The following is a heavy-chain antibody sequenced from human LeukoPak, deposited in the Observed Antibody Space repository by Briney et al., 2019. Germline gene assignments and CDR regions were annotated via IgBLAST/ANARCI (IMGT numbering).Heavy chain of an antibody. CDR1: GYTFTGYY. J-gene: IGHJ4*02. Sequence: GASVKVSCKASGYTFTGYYMHWVRQAPGQGLEWMGWINPNSGGTNYAQKFQGRVTMTTDTSTSTAYMELRSLRSDDTAVYYCARSVSGSYYLTEDYWGQGTLVTVSS. D-gene: IGHD3-10*01. CDR3: ARSVSGSYYLTEDY. V-gene: IGHV1-2*02. CDR2: INPNSGGT.